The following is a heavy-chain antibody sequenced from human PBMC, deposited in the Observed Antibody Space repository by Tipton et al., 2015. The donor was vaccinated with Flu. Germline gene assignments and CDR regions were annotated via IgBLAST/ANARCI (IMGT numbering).Heavy chain of an antibody. V-gene: IGHV3-74*01. J-gene: IGHJ4*02. CDR1: GFTFSSYW. D-gene: IGHD7-27*01. CDR2: INSDGSST. Sequence: GSLRLSCTTSGFTFSSYWMHWVRQAPGKGLVWVSRINSDGSSTSYADSVKGRFTISRDNAKNTLYLQMNSLRAEDTALHYCARDGEIYYFDYWGQGTLVTVSS. CDR3: ARDGEIYYFDY.